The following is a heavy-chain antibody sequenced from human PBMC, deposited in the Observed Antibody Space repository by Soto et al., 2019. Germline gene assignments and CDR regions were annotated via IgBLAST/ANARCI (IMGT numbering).Heavy chain of an antibody. CDR2: IGPESGAT. D-gene: IGHD5-12*01. V-gene: IGHV1-2*02. CDR3: GRGRSGQIVVFY. Sequence: GPPVKVSCKASGYTFTGHYIHWVRQAPEQGPEWMGEIGPESGATRYAQKFQGRVTMTRDMPITTVYMELNNLSPDDTAVYYCGRGRSGQIVVFYWGQGTPVTVSS. J-gene: IGHJ4*02. CDR1: GYTFTGHY.